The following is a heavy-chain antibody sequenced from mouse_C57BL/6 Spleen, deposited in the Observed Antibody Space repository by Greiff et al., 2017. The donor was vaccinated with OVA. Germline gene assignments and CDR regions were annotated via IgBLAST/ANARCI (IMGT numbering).Heavy chain of an antibody. Sequence: VQLQQSGAELVRPGTSVKVSCKASGYAFTNYLIEWVKQRPGQGLEWIGVINPGSGGTNYNEKFKGKATLTADKSSSTAYMQLSSLTSEDSAVYVCARGFTTVVRYAMDDWGQGTSVTVSS. CDR1: GYAFTNYL. CDR2: INPGSGGT. CDR3: ARGFTTVVRYAMDD. V-gene: IGHV1-54*01. J-gene: IGHJ4*01. D-gene: IGHD1-1*01.